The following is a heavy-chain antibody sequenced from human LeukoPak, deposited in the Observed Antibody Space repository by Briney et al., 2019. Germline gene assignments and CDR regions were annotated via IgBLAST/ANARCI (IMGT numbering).Heavy chain of an antibody. D-gene: IGHD3-22*01. J-gene: IGHJ3*02. V-gene: IGHV3-21*01. Sequence: GGSLRLSCAASRFTFSDYSMNWVRQAPGKVLEWVSTISSSGSSIFYAASVKGRFTISRDNARNSLYLQMNSLRAEDTAVYYCGSLDSREDSSSRWGPLDIWGQGTMVTVSS. CDR2: ISSSGSSI. CDR1: RFTFSDYS. CDR3: GSLDSREDSSSRWGPLDI.